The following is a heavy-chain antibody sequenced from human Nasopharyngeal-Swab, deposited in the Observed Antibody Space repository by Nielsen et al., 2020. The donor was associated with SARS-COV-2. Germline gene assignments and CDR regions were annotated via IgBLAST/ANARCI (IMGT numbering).Heavy chain of an antibody. CDR2: ISGSGGST. CDR3: AVTASTSRFFDY. Sequence: GESLKISCAASGFTFSSYAMSWVRQAPGKGLEWVSAISGSGGSTYYADSVKGRFTISRDNSKNTLYLQMNSLRAEDTAVYYRAVTASTSRFFDYWGQGTLVTVSS. D-gene: IGHD2-21*02. J-gene: IGHJ4*02. V-gene: IGHV3-23*01. CDR1: GFTFSSYA.